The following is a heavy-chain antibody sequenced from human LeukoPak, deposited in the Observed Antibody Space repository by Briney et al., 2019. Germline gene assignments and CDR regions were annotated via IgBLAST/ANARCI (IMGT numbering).Heavy chain of an antibody. Sequence: GGSLRLSCAASGFTFSSYEMNWVRQAPGKGLEWVSYISSSGSTIYYADSVKGRFTISRDNAKNSLYLQMNSLRAEDTAVYYCAGYCSGGSCSLYYYYYGMDVWGQGTTVTVSS. CDR2: ISSSGSTI. CDR3: AGYCSGGSCSLYYYYYGMDV. CDR1: GFTFSSYE. V-gene: IGHV3-48*03. J-gene: IGHJ6*02. D-gene: IGHD2-15*01.